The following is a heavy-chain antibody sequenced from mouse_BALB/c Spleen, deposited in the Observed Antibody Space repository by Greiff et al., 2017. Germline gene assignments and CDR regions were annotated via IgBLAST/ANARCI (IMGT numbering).Heavy chain of an antibody. CDR3: ARGVDGSWFAY. CDR1: GYTFTDYA. V-gene: IGHV1S137*01. CDR2: ISTYYGDA. Sequence: VQLQQSGAELVRPGVSVKISCKGSGYTFTDYAMHWVKQSHAKSLEWIGVISTYYGDASYNQKFKGKATMTVDKSSSTAYMELARLTSEDSAIYYCARGVDGSWFAYWGQGTLVTVSA. J-gene: IGHJ3*01. D-gene: IGHD2-3*01.